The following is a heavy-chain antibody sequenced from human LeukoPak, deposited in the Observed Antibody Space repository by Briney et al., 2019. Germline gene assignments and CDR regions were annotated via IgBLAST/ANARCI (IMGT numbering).Heavy chain of an antibody. Sequence: GGSLRLSCAASGFTFTSYAMSWVRQAPGKGLDWVSSISGNGDSRNYADSVKGRFTISRDNSKSTLYLEMNSLRAEDTAVYYCAKNPLVAGTIYFDSWGQGTLLTVSS. J-gene: IGHJ4*02. CDR2: ISGNGDSR. CDR1: GFTFTSYA. V-gene: IGHV3-23*01. D-gene: IGHD6-19*01. CDR3: AKNPLVAGTIYFDS.